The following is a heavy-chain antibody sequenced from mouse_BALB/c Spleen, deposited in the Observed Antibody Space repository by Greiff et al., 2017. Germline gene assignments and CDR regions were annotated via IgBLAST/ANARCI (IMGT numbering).Heavy chain of an antibody. CDR2: ISSGSSTI. D-gene: IGHD2-2*01. V-gene: IGHV5-17*02. CDR1: GFTFSSFG. Sequence: EVQGVESGGGLVKPGGSLKLSCAASGFTFSSFGMHWVRQAPEKGLEWVAYISSGSSTIYYADTVKGRFTISRDNPKNTLFLQMTSLRSEDTAMYYCARSGGYDAWFAYWGQGTLVTVSA. CDR3: ARSGGYDAWFAY. J-gene: IGHJ3*01.